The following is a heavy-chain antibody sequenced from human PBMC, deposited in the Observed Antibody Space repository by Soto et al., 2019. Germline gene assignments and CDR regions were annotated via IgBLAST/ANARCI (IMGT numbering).Heavy chain of an antibody. D-gene: IGHD4-4*01. Sequence: PGGSLRLSCAASGFTVSSNYMSWVRQAPGKGLEWVSVIYSGGSTYYADSVKGRFTISRHNSKNTLYLQMNSLRAEDTAVYYCARESPQMTTVTTNSYYYYYYYMDVPRKGTTDTVSS. CDR1: GFTVSSNY. CDR3: ARESPQMTTVTTNSYYYYYYYMDV. CDR2: IYSGGST. J-gene: IGHJ6*03. V-gene: IGHV3-53*04.